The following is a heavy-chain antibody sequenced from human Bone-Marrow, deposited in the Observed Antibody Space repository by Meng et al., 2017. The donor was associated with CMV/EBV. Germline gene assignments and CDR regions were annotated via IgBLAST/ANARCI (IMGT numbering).Heavy chain of an antibody. CDR3: ARSRYSGSYLDY. CDR1: GFTFSDYY. CDR2: ISSSSSYT. J-gene: IGHJ4*02. Sequence: VRLVWAGGGLGYTGGHLESSCAASGFTFSDYYMSWIRQAPGKGLEWVSYISSSSSYTNYADSVKGRFTISRDNAKNSLYLQMNSLRAEDTAVYYCARSRYSGSYLDYWGQGTLVTVSS. V-gene: IGHV3-11*06. D-gene: IGHD1-26*01.